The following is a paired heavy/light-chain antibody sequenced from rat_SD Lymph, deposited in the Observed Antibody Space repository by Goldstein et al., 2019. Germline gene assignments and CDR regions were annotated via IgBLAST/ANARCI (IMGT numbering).Light chain of an antibody. CDR3: QQYNNYPT. J-gene: IGKJ2-1*01. Sequence: DIQMTQSPASLSASLGETVTIECRASEDIYSNLAWYQQKPGNSPQLLIYDANSLADGVPSRFSGSGSGTQYSLKINSLQSEDVASYFCQQYNNYPTFGAGTKLELK. V-gene: IGKV12S34*01. CDR2: DAN. CDR1: EDIYSN.
Heavy chain of an antibody. D-gene: IGHD4-3*01. CDR1: GFTFSNYY. Sequence: EVQLVESGGGLVQPGRSLKLSCAASGFTFSNYYMAWVRQAPKKGLEWVATISTSGSRTYYPDSVKGRFTISRDNAKSSLYLQMNSLKSEDTATYYCARAGIRAYVMDAWGQGASVTVSS. CDR2: ISTSGSRT. V-gene: IGHV5-25*01. CDR3: ARAGIRAYVMDA. J-gene: IGHJ4*01.